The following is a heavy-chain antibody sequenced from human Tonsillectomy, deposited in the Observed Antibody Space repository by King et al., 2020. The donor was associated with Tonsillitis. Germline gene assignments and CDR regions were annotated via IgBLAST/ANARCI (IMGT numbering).Heavy chain of an antibody. V-gene: IGHV3-23*04. D-gene: IGHD5-24*01. Sequence: VQLVESGGGGVQPGGSLRLSCAASGLTFSSYAMSWFRQAPGKGREWVSLISGSGGRSDYADSVKDRFTISRENSKNPLYLQMNYPRAVDTAVYYSAKGRPEMATSPFDNWGQGTLVTVFS. CDR1: GLTFSSYA. CDR2: ISGSGGRS. CDR3: AKGRPEMATSPFDN. J-gene: IGHJ4*02.